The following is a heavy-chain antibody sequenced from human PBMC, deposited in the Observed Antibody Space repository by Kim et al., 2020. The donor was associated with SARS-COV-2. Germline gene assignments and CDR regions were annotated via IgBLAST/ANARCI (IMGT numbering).Heavy chain of an antibody. CDR3: VKGIPTVTILSVHPTKLN. CDR1: GFTFSNYG. CDR2: ISYDGSNT. D-gene: IGHD4-17*01. J-gene: IGHJ4*02. Sequence: GGSLRLSCAASGFTFSNYGMHWVRQAPGKGLEWVAFISYDGSNTYYTASMEGRFTISRDNSKNTLYLHMNSLRAEDTAVYYCVKGIPTVTILSVHPTKLNWGQGTLVTVSS. V-gene: IGHV3-30*02.